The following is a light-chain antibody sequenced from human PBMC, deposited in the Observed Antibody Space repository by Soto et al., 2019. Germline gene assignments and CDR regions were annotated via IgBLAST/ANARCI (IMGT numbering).Light chain of an antibody. CDR1: SRDVGAYDY. J-gene: IGLJ1*01. CDR3: SSYTSSSTLV. V-gene: IGLV2-14*03. Sequence: VLTQPASVSGSPGQSITVSCTGTSRDVGAYDYVSWYQHHPGKAPKLMIYDVSYRPSGVSNRFSGSKSSNTASLTISGLQAEDEADYYCSSYTSSSTLVFGTGTKVTV. CDR2: DVS.